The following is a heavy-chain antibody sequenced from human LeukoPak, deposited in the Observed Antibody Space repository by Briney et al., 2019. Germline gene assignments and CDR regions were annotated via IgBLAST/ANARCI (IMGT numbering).Heavy chain of an antibody. CDR2: ISGSGGST. CDR1: GFTFSSYA. CDR3: ANPQFSNIAAAGTPRY. J-gene: IGHJ4*02. Sequence: PGGSLRLSCAASGFTFSSYAMSWVRQAPGKGLEWVSAISGSGGSTYYADSVKGRFTISRDNSKNTLYLQMNSLRAEDTAVYYCANPQFSNIAAAGTPRYWGQGTLVTVSS. D-gene: IGHD6-13*01. V-gene: IGHV3-23*01.